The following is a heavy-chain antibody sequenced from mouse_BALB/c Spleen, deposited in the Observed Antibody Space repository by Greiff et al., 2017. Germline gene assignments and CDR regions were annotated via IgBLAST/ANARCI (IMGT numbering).Heavy chain of an antibody. CDR2: ISSGGSYT. CDR1: GFTFSSYA. D-gene: IGHD1-1*01. J-gene: IGHJ3*01. Sequence: LMESGGGLVKPGGSLKLSCAASGFTFSSYAMSWVRQTPEKRLEWVATISSGGSYTYYPDSVKGRFTISRDNAKNTLYLQMSSLRSEDTAMYYCARLGYYGSSQLGRAWFAYWGQGTLVTVSA. V-gene: IGHV5-9-3*01. CDR3: ARLGYYGSSQLGRAWFAY.